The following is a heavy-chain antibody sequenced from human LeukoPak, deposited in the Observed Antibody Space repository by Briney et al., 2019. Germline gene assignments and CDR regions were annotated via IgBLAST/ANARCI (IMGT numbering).Heavy chain of an antibody. J-gene: IGHJ6*02. CDR1: GGSFSGYY. D-gene: IGHD2-2*01. CDR2: IYYSGST. CDR3: ASLKTVPAATTYYYYGMDV. V-gene: IGHV4-34*01. Sequence: PSETLSLTCAVYGGSFSGYYWGWIRQPPGKGLEWIGSIYYSGSTHYNPSLKSRVTISVDTSKNQFSLKLSSVTAADTAVYYCASLKTVPAATTYYYYGMDVWGQGTTVTVSS.